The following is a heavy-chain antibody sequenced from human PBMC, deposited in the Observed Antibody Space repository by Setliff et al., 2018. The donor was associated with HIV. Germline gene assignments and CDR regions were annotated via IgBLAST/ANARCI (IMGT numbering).Heavy chain of an antibody. V-gene: IGHV3-72*01. CDR1: GFTFSDHY. CDR3: ARGGRGWYMDC. Sequence: PGGSLRVSCAASGFTFSDHYMDWVRQAPGKGLEWVGRIRDKVNAYTTKYAASVKGRFTISRDDSKNSLFLQLNSLKTEDTAVYYCARGGRGWYMDCWGQGTLVTVSS. D-gene: IGHD6-19*01. CDR2: IRDKVNAYTT. J-gene: IGHJ4*02.